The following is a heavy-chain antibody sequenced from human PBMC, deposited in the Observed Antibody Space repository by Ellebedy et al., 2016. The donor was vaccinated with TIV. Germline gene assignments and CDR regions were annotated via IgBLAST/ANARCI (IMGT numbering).Heavy chain of an antibody. V-gene: IGHV1-69*13. CDR3: ARGLGASKLRYYYGMDV. J-gene: IGHJ6*02. CDR1: GGTFSSYA. D-gene: IGHD1-26*01. CDR2: IIPIFGTA. Sequence: SVKVSXXASGGTFSSYAISWVRQAPGQGLEWMGGIIPIFGTANYAQKFQGRVTITADESTSTAYMELSSLRSEDTAVYYCARGLGASKLRYYYGMDVWGQGTTVTVSS.